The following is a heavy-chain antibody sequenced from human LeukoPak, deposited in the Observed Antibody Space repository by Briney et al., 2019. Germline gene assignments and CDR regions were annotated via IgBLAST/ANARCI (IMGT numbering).Heavy chain of an antibody. V-gene: IGHV1-8*01. Sequence: ASVTVSCKASGYTFTSYDINWVRQATGQGLEWMGWMNPNSGNTGYAQKFQGRVTMTRNTSISTAYMELSSLRSEDTAVYYCSRGTGLDFVVVPAGTPHGYNWSDPGGRGTLVTVS. CDR3: SRGTGLDFVVVPAGTPHGYNWSDP. CDR1: GYTFTSYD. J-gene: IGHJ5*02. CDR2: MNPNSGNT. D-gene: IGHD2-2*03.